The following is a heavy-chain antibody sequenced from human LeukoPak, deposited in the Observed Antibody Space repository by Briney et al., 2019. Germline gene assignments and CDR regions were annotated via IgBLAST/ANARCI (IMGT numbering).Heavy chain of an antibody. CDR2: INLNSGGT. V-gene: IGHV1-2*06. D-gene: IGHD3-16*02. Sequence: ASVKVSCKASGYTFTGYYIHWVRQAPGQGLEWMGRINLNSGGTNYAQKFQGRVTMTRDTSINTAYMELSRLRSDDTAVYYCARGGAYDYVWGSYRYFDYWGQGTLVTVSS. CDR3: ARGGAYDYVWGSYRYFDY. CDR1: GYTFTGYY. J-gene: IGHJ4*02.